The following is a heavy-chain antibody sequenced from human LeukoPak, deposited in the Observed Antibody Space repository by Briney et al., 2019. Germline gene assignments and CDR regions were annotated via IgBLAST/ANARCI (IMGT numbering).Heavy chain of an antibody. J-gene: IGHJ4*02. CDR3: ARDMRFYDSRGYYYFLDY. D-gene: IGHD3-22*01. Sequence: GGSLRLSCAASGFAFSRYGVTWVRQAPGKGLEWVSSITGSSNHAYYADSLKGRFTISRDNAKNSLYLQMNSLRVEDTAIYYCARDMRFYDSRGYYYFLDYWGQGTLVTVSS. CDR1: GFAFSRYG. V-gene: IGHV3-21*01. CDR2: ITGSSNHA.